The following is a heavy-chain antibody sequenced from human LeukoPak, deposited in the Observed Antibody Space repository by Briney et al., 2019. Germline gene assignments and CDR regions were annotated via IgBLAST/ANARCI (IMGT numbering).Heavy chain of an antibody. D-gene: IGHD3-10*01. CDR1: DGSVSSSSHY. CDR3: ARASPTGGSGTYAFFDY. J-gene: IGHJ4*02. V-gene: IGHV4-39*07. CDR2: ISYSGVT. Sequence: PSETLSLTCTVSDGSVSSSSHYWGWIRQPPGTGLEWIATISYSGVTYYNPSLNSRISMSIDTSKSQFSLNLTSVTAADTAIYYCARASPTGGSGTYAFFDYWGQGTLVTVSS.